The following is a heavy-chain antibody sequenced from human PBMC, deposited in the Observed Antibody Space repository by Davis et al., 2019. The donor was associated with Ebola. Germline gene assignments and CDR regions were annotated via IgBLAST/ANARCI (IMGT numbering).Heavy chain of an antibody. D-gene: IGHD3-3*01. CDR2: INPNSGDT. J-gene: IGHJ4*02. CDR1: GYTFTAHY. V-gene: IGHV1-2*02. Sequence: ASVKVSCKASGYTFTAHYLHWVRQAPGQGLEWMGWINPNSGDTKYAQKFPGIISMTRDTTTNTAYMELTRPTFDDTAVYFCARGSNFWSGYFMAYFDYWGQGTLVTVSS. CDR3: ARGSNFWSGYFMAYFDY.